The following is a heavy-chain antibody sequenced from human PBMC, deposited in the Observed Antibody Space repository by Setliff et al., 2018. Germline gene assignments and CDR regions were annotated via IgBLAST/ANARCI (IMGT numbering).Heavy chain of an antibody. CDR3: ARSSISCYYACNYNYMDV. V-gene: IGHV1-3*03. Sequence: ASVKVSCKASGYTFTNYAIHWVRQAPGQRLEWMGWINAGNGDTKYSQDFQGRVTITRATSASTAYMDLSSLRSDDMAVYYCARSSISCYYACNYNYMDVWGKGTTVTVSS. CDR2: INAGNGDT. D-gene: IGHD2-2*01. J-gene: IGHJ6*03. CDR1: GYTFTNYA.